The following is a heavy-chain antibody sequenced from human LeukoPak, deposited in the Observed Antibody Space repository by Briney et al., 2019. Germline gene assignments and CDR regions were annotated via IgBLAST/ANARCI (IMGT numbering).Heavy chain of an antibody. CDR3: AEGYCSGGSCYEENWFDP. V-gene: IGHV4-39*07. J-gene: IGHJ5*02. CDR1: AGSISSSSYY. D-gene: IGHD2-15*01. Sequence: SETLSLTCTVAAGSISSSSYYWGWIRQPPVRGRDWTGITEYIGSTYYNSSLKSRVTISADTYKNQFSLKLSSVTAADTGVYSCAEGYCSGGSCYEENWFDPWGQGTLVTASS. CDR2: TEYIGST.